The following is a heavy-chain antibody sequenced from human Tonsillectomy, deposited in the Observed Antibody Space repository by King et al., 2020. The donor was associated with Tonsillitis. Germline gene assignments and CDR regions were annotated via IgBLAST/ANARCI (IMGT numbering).Heavy chain of an antibody. Sequence: VQLVESGGGLVQPGGSLRLSCAASGFTFSSYAMSWVRQAPGKGLEWVSAISGSGGNTYYADSVKGRFTISRDNSNNTLYLQMNSLRAEDTAVYYCARVDRYDFWGGYYTDYWGQGTLVTVSS. V-gene: IGHV3-23*04. CDR3: ARVDRYDFWGGYYTDY. D-gene: IGHD3-3*01. CDR2: ISGSGGNT. J-gene: IGHJ4*02. CDR1: GFTFSSYA.